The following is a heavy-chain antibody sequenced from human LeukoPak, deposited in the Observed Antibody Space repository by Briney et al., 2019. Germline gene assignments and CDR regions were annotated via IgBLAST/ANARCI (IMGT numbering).Heavy chain of an antibody. V-gene: IGHV4-39*07. Sequence: SETLSLTCVVSGGSISSTSYYWGWIRQPPGKGLEWIANIYYSGSTYYNPSLKSRVTISVDTSKNQFSLKLSSVTAADTAVYYCARSRISGSYYEGWGNWFDPWGQGTLVTVSS. CDR2: IYYSGST. D-gene: IGHD1-26*01. CDR1: GGSISSTSYY. CDR3: ARSRISGSYYEGWGNWFDP. J-gene: IGHJ5*02.